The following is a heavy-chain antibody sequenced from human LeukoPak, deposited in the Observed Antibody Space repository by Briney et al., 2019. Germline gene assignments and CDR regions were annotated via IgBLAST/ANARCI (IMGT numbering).Heavy chain of an antibody. Sequence: SVKVSCKASGGTFSSYAISWVRQAPGQGLEWMGRIIPIFGTANYAQKFQGRVTITTDESTSTAYMELSSLRSEDTAVYYCARGPTTNSWFDPWGQGTLVTVSS. CDR2: IIPIFGTA. D-gene: IGHD2-8*01. V-gene: IGHV1-69*05. CDR3: ARGPTTNSWFDP. J-gene: IGHJ5*02. CDR1: GGTFSSYA.